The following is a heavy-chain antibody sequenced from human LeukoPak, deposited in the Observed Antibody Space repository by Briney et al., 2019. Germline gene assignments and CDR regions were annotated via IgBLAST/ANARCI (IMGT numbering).Heavy chain of an antibody. CDR1: GFTFSSYS. J-gene: IGHJ3*02. CDR3: ARDPPEI. V-gene: IGHV3-7*01. CDR2: IKQDGSEK. Sequence: PGGSLGLSCAASGFTFSSYSMNWVRRAPGKGLEWVANIKQDGSEKYYVDSVKGRFTISRDNAKNSLYLQMNSLRAEDTAVYYCARDPPEIWGQGTMVTVSS.